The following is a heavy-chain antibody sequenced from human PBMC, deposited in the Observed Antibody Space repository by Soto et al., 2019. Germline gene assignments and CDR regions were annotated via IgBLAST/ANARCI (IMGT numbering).Heavy chain of an antibody. Sequence: SETLSLTCAVYGGSFSGYCWSWIRQPPGKGLEWIGEINHSGSTNYNPSLKSRVTISVDTSKNQFSLKLSSVTAADTAVYYCATSWGSWYNYWGQGTLVTVS. CDR3: ATSWGSWYNY. D-gene: IGHD6-13*01. V-gene: IGHV4-34*01. CDR1: GGSFSGYC. CDR2: INHSGST. J-gene: IGHJ4*02.